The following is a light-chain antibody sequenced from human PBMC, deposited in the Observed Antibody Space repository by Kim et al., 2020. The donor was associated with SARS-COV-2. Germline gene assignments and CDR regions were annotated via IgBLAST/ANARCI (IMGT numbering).Light chain of an antibody. CDR2: DAS. J-gene: IGKJ2*01. V-gene: IGKV3-11*01. CDR3: QQYGSSPLYT. CDR1: QSISSY. Sequence: FPPGERASLTCRASQSISSYLAWYQQKPGQAPRLLIYDASNRATGIPARFSGSGSGTDFTLTISSLEPEDFAVYYCQQYGSSPLYTFGQGTKLEI.